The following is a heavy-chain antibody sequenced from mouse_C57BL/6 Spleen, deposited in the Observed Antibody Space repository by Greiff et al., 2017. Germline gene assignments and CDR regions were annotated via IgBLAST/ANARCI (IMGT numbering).Heavy chain of an antibody. CDR3: ALSNPYYFGD. V-gene: IGHV1-64*01. CDR2: IHPNSGST. J-gene: IGHJ2*01. D-gene: IGHD2-5*01. CDR1: GYTFTSYW. Sequence: QVQLQQPGAELVKPGASVKLSCKASGYTFTSYWMHWVKQRPGQGLEWIGMIHPNSGSTNYNEKFKSKATLTVDKSSSTAYMQLSSLTSEDAAVYYCALSNPYYFGDWGQGTTLTVSS.